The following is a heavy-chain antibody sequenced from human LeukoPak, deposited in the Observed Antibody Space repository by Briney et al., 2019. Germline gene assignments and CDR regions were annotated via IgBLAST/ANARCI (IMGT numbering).Heavy chain of an antibody. CDR1: GFTFSTYS. CDR2: ISRSSSDI. Sequence: GGSLRLSCAASGFTFSTYSMNWVRQAPGKGLEWVSSISRSSSDIYYADSVKGRFTISRDNAKNSLYLQMNSLRAEDTAVYYCARETTPYYYYYGMDVWGQGTTVTVSS. D-gene: IGHD1-7*01. J-gene: IGHJ6*02. CDR3: ARETTPYYYYYGMDV. V-gene: IGHV3-21*01.